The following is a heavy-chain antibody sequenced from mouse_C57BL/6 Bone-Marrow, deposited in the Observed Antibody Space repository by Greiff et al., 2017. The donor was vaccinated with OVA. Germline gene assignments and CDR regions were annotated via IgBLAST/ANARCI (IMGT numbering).Heavy chain of an antibody. CDR3: ARQSGFAY. J-gene: IGHJ3*01. Sequence: EVQRVESGGGLVQPGGSLKLSCAASGFTFSDYYMYWVRQTPEKRLEWVAYISNGGGSTYYPDTVKGRFTISRDNAKNTLYLQMSRLKAEDTAMYYCARQSGFAYWGRGTLVTVSA. CDR2: ISNGGGST. CDR1: GFTFSDYY. V-gene: IGHV5-12*01.